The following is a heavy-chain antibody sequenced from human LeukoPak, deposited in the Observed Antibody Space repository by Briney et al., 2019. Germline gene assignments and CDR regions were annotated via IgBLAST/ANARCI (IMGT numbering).Heavy chain of an antibody. D-gene: IGHD3-22*01. V-gene: IGHV4-59*12. CDR1: GGSISSYY. Sequence: KTSETLSLTCTVSGGSISSYYWSWIRQPPGKGLEWIGYIYYSGSTYYNPSLKSRVTISVDTSKNQFSLKLSSVTAADTAVYYCTRDGPRSSGYPDNWGQGTLVTVSS. CDR2: IYYSGST. CDR3: TRDGPRSSGYPDN. J-gene: IGHJ4*02.